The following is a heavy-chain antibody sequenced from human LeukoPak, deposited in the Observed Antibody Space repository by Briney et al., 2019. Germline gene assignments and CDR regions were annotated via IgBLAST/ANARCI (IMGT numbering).Heavy chain of an antibody. CDR3: ASSPQPRCFGESTDAFDI. V-gene: IGHV4-34*01. CDR2: INHSGST. D-gene: IGHD3-10*01. CDR1: GGSFSGYY. J-gene: IGHJ3*02. Sequence: SETLSLTCAVYGGSFSGYYWSWIRQPPGKGLEWIGEINHSGSTNYNPSLKSRVTMSVDTSKNQFSLKLSSVTAADTAVYYCASSPQPRCFGESTDAFDIWGQGTMVTVSS.